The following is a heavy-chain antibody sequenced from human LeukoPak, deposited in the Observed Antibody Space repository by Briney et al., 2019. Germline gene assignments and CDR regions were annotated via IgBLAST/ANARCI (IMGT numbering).Heavy chain of an antibody. J-gene: IGHJ4*02. D-gene: IGHD1-1*01. CDR2: ISSSSSYK. V-gene: IGHV3-21*01. CDR1: GFTFSSYS. Sequence: GGSLRLSCVASGFTFSSYSVNWVRQAPGEGLEWVSSISSSSSYKYYTDSVKGRFTISRDNAKNSLYLQMNSLRAEDTAVYYCARSAAGTYYWGQGTLVTVFS. CDR3: ARSAAGTYY.